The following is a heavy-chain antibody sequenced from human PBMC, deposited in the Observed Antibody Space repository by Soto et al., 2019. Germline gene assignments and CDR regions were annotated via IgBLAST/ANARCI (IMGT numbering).Heavy chain of an antibody. J-gene: IGHJ4*02. Sequence: QLQLQESGSGLVKPSQTLSLTCAVSGGSISSGGYSWSWIRQPPGKGLGWIGYIYHSGSTYYNPSLKSRVTISVDRSKNQFSLKLSSVIAADTAVYYCARENNVLPGGYFDYWGQGTLVTVSS. CDR3: ARENNVLPGGYFDY. V-gene: IGHV4-30-2*01. D-gene: IGHD3-10*01. CDR2: IYHSGST. CDR1: GGSISSGGYS.